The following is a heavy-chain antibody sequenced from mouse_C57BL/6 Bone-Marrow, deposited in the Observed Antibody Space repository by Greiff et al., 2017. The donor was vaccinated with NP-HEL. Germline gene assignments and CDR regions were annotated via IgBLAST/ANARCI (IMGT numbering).Heavy chain of an antibody. J-gene: IGHJ2*01. V-gene: IGHV14-2*01. CDR2: IDPEDGET. D-gene: IGHD1-1*01. CDR1: GFNIKDYY. Sequence: VQLKESGAELVKPGASVKLSCTASGFNIKDYYMHWVKQRTEQGLEWIGRIDPEDGETKYAPKFQGKATITADPSSNPAYLHLSSLTSEDTAVYYCATTVVDFDYWGQGTTLTVSS. CDR3: ATTVVDFDY.